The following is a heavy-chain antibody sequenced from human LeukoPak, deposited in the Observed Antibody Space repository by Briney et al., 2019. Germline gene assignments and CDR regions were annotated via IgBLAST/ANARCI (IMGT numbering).Heavy chain of an antibody. J-gene: IGHJ4*02. CDR3: ARGLIKGIAVAGTG. CDR2: INHSGSL. Sequence: SETLSLTCAVYGGSFSGYYWSWIRQPPGKGLEWIGEINHSGSLNYNPSLKSRVTISVDASKNQFSLRLSSVTAADTAVHYCARGLIKGIAVAGTGWGQGTLVTVSS. V-gene: IGHV4-34*01. CDR1: GGSFSGYY. D-gene: IGHD6-19*01.